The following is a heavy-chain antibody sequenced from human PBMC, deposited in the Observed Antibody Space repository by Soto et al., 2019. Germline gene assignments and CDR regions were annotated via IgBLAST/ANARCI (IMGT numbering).Heavy chain of an antibody. CDR1: GYTFTSYA. CDR3: AREEPAFRTTGMDV. J-gene: IGHJ6*02. CDR2: INAGNGNT. V-gene: IGHV1-3*01. Sequence: GASVKVSCKASGYTFTSYAMHWVRQAPGQRLEWMGWINAGNGNTKYSQKFQGRVTITRDTSASTAYMELSSLRSEDTAVYYCAREEPAFRTTGMDVWGQGTTVTVS. D-gene: IGHD3-3*02.